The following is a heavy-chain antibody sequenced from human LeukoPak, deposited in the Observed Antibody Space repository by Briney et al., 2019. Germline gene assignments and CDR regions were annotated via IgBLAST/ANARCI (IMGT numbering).Heavy chain of an antibody. CDR2: ISAYNGNT. Sequence: ASVKVSCTASGYTFTSYGISWVRQAPGQGLEWMGWISAYNGNTNYAQKLQGRVTMTTDTSTSTAYMELRSLRSDDTAVYYCARDARPRITMIVVVMGYWGQGTLVTVSS. J-gene: IGHJ4*02. CDR1: GYTFTSYG. CDR3: ARDARPRITMIVVVMGY. V-gene: IGHV1-18*01. D-gene: IGHD3-22*01.